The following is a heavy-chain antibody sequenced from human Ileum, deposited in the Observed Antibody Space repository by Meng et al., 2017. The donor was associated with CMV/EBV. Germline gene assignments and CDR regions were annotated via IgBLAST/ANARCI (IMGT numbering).Heavy chain of an antibody. CDR2: IYWDDGK. D-gene: IGHD3-16*01. J-gene: IGHJ2*01. CDR1: GLSLSTNGLG. CDR3: AYRYSYASYWYFDL. V-gene: IGHV2-5*02. Sequence: QITLKESGSTVVKPTQALTLTCTVSGLSLSTNGLGVGWVRQPPGKALEWLAVIYWDDGKRYSPSLKSRLTISKDTSKNQVVLTMTNMDPVDTATYYCAYRYSYASYWYFDLWGRGTLVTVSS.